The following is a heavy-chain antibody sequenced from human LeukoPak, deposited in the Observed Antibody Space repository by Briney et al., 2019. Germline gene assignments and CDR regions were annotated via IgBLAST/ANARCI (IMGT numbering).Heavy chain of an antibody. CDR2: IYYSGST. CDR1: GGSISTYY. CDR3: ARGNGYNNLDY. D-gene: IGHD5-24*01. Sequence: SETLSLTCTVSGGSISTYYWSWIRQPPGKGLGWIGYIYYSGSTNYNPSLKSRVTISVDTSKNQFSLKLSSVTAADTAVYYCARGNGYNNLDYWGQGTLVTVSS. V-gene: IGHV4-59*01. J-gene: IGHJ4*02.